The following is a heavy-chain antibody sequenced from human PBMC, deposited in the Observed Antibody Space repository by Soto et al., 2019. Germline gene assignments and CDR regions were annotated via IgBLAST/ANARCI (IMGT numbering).Heavy chain of an antibody. J-gene: IGHJ3*01. D-gene: IGHD2-8*02. CDR1: GFIFSNYE. CDR2: ISDSGTTI. CDR3: VKEYCTGGACFDAFDL. Sequence: GGSLRLSCAASGFIFSNYEVDWVRQVPGKGLEWISYISDSGTTIYYAASVKGRFTISRDDARNSLYLQMNNLRDEDTAVYFCVKEYCTGGACFDAFDLWGKGTLVT. V-gene: IGHV3-48*03.